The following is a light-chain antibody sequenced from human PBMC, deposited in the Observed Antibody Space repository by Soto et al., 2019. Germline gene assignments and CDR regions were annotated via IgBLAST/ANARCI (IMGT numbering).Light chain of an antibody. CDR2: GAS. CDR1: QSVSSSY. J-gene: IGKJ1*01. CDR3: QQYGSSPET. V-gene: IGKV3-20*01. Sequence: EIVLTQSPGPLSLSPGERATLSCRSSQSVSSSYLAWYQQKPGQAPRLLIYGASSRATGIPDRFSGSGSGTDCTLTISRLEPEDFAVYYCQQYGSSPETLGQGTKVDIK.